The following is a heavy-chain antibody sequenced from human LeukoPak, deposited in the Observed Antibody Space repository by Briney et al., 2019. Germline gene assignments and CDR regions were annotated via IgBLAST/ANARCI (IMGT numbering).Heavy chain of an antibody. J-gene: IGHJ4*02. V-gene: IGHV1-3*01. CDR3: ARVPYQLPFGY. Sequence: ASVKVSCKASGYTFTSYAMHWVRQAPGQRLEWMGWLNVGNGYTEYSQKFQDRVSITSDTSASTVYMELSSLRSEDTAVYYCARVPYQLPFGYWGQGTLVTVSS. D-gene: IGHD2-2*01. CDR2: LNVGNGYT. CDR1: GYTFTSYA.